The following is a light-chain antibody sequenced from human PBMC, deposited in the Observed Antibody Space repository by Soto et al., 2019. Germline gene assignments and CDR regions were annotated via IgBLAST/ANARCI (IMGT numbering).Light chain of an antibody. V-gene: IGLV2-23*01. CDR3: CSYAGRTTYV. CDR1: SSDVGSYNP. Sequence: QSALTQPASVSGSPGQSITFSCTGTSSDVGSYNPVSWYQQHPGKAPKLMIYEGSKRPSGVSNRFSGSKSGNTASLTISGLQAEDEADYYCCSYAGRTTYVFGTGTKVTVL. J-gene: IGLJ1*01. CDR2: EGS.